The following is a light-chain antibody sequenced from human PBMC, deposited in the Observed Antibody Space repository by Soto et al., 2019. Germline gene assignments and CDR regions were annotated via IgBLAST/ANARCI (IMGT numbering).Light chain of an antibody. CDR3: QQYNNWPLS. Sequence: EIVMTQSPATLSVSPGERATLSCRASQSVSSNLAWYQQKPGHAPRLLIYGASTRATGIPARLSGSGSGTEFTLNISSLQSEDFAVYYCQQYNNWPLSFGGGTKVEIK. CDR1: QSVSSN. CDR2: GAS. V-gene: IGKV3-15*01. J-gene: IGKJ4*01.